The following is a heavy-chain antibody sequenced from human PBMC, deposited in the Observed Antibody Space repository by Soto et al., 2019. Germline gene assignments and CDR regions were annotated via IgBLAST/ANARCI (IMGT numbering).Heavy chain of an antibody. CDR2: INHSGST. CDR3: ARDRLHFPYYYYGMDV. J-gene: IGHJ6*02. Sequence: SETLSLTCAVYGGSFSGYYWSWIRQPPGKGLEWIGEINHSGSTNYNPSLKSRVTISVDTSKNQFSLKLSSVTAADTAVYYCARDRLHFPYYYYGMDVWGQGTTVPVSS. V-gene: IGHV4-34*01. D-gene: IGHD2-21*02. CDR1: GGSFSGYY.